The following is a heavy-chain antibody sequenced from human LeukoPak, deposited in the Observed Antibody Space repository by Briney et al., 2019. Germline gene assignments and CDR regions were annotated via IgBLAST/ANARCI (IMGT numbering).Heavy chain of an antibody. CDR3: ARAKNYYGSGSYRAEYFQH. D-gene: IGHD3-10*01. Sequence: RASVKVSCKASGYTFTSYYMHWVRQAPGQGLEWMGWINPNSGGTNYAQKFQGRVTMTRDTSISTAYMELSRLRSDDTAVYYCARAKNYYGSGSYRAEYFQHWGQGTLVTVSS. CDR1: GYTFTSYY. J-gene: IGHJ1*01. CDR2: INPNSGGT. V-gene: IGHV1-2*02.